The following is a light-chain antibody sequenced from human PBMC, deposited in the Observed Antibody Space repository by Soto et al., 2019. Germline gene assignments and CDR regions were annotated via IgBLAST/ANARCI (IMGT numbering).Light chain of an antibody. CDR1: QSISIW. CDR3: QQYNSYRYT. Sequence: DIQMTQSPSTLSASVGDRVTITCRASQSISIWLAWYQQKPGKAPKLLIYDASSWESGVPSRFSGSGSGTEFTLTISSLQPDDFATYYCQQYNSYRYTFGQGTKLEIK. J-gene: IGKJ2*01. CDR2: DAS. V-gene: IGKV1-5*01.